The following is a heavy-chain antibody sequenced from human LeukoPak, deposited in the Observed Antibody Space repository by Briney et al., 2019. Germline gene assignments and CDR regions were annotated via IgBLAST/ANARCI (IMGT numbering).Heavy chain of an antibody. Sequence: GVSLRLSCAASGFTFSSYAMSWVRQAPGKGLEWVSAISGSGGSTYYADSVKGRFTISRDNSKNTLYLQMNSLRAEDTAVYYCAKEGALTFWSGYYTDYWGQGTLVTVSS. D-gene: IGHD3-3*01. J-gene: IGHJ4*02. CDR1: GFTFSSYA. CDR3: AKEGALTFWSGYYTDY. CDR2: ISGSGGST. V-gene: IGHV3-23*01.